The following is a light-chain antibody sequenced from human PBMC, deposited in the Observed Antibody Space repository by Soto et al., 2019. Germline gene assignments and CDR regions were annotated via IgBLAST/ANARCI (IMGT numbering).Light chain of an antibody. V-gene: IGKV1-5*03. CDR3: QQYNNWVT. J-gene: IGKJ2*01. CDR2: KAS. Sequence: DIQMTQSPSTLSASVGDRVTITCRASQSISSWLTWYQQKPGKAPKLLISKASSLESGVPSRFSGSGSGTEFTLTISSLQPDDFATYYCQQYNNWVTFGQGTKLEIK. CDR1: QSISSW.